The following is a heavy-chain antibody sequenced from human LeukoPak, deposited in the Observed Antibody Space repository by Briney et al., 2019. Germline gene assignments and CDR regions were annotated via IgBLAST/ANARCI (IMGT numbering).Heavy chain of an antibody. CDR1: GYSISSSYY. J-gene: IGHJ5*02. CDR3: ARGVAVAANWFGP. V-gene: IGHV4-38-2*01. D-gene: IGHD6-19*01. Sequence: PSETLSLTCAVSGYSISSSYYWGWIRQPPGKGLEWIGSIYHSGSTYYNPSLKSRVTISVDTSKNQFSLRLSSVTAADTAVYYCARGVAVAANWFGPWGQGTLVTVSS. CDR2: IYHSGST.